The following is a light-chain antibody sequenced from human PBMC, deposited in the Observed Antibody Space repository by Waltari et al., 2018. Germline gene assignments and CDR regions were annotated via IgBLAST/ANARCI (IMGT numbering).Light chain of an antibody. Sequence: QSVLTQPHSVSGAPGQRVTIPCTGRRPNLRAGYAVPWYQQLPRAAPKLLIYGSTSRPLGVPARFFGSTSGTSASLAITGLQAEDEADYYCQSYDTSLSVVFGGGTKLTVL. CDR3: QSYDTSLSVV. CDR1: RPNLRAGYA. J-gene: IGLJ3*02. CDR2: GST. V-gene: IGLV1-40*01.